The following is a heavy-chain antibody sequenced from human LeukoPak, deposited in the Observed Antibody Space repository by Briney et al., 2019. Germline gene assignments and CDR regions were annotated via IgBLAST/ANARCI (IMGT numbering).Heavy chain of an antibody. D-gene: IGHD3-10*01. J-gene: IGHJ4*02. Sequence: SETLSLTCTVSGGSISSSSYYWVWIRQPPGKGLEWIGSIYYSGSTYYNPSLKSRVTISVDTSKNQFSLKLSSVTAADTAVYYCARGITMVRGVIFDYWGQGTLVTVSS. CDR3: ARGITMVRGVIFDY. V-gene: IGHV4-39*01. CDR1: GGSISSSSYY. CDR2: IYYSGST.